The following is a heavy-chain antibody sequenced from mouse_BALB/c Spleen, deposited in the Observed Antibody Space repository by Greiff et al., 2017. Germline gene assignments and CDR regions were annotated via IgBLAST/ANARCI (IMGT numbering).Heavy chain of an antibody. CDR3: NAGRYDDHWFAY. V-gene: IGHV14-4*02. J-gene: IGHJ3*01. Sequence: EVKLQQSGAELVRSGASVKLSCTASGFNIKDYYMHWVKQRPEQGLEWIGWIDPENGDTEYAPKFQGKATMTADTSSNTAYLQLSSLTSEDTAVYYCNAGRYDDHWFAYWGQGTLVTVSA. CDR2: IDPENGDT. CDR1: GFNIKDYY. D-gene: IGHD2-14*01.